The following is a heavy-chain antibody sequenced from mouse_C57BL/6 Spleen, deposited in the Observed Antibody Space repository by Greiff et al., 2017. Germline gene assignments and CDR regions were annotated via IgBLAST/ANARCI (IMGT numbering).Heavy chain of an antibody. D-gene: IGHD2-1*01. Sequence: QVQLQQSGPELVKPGASVKISCKASGYAFSSSWMNWVKQRPGKGLEWIGRIYPGDGATNYNGKFKGKATLTADKSSSTAYMQLSSLTSEDSAVYFCAREGGLYGNWFAYWGQGTLVTVSA. V-gene: IGHV1-82*01. CDR3: AREGGLYGNWFAY. CDR2: IYPGDGAT. J-gene: IGHJ3*01. CDR1: GYAFSSSW.